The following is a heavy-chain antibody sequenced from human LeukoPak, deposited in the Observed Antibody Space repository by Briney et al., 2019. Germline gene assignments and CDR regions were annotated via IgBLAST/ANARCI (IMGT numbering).Heavy chain of an antibody. V-gene: IGHV4-61*01. D-gene: IGHD2-2*01. Sequence: SETLSLTCTVSGGSVSSGSYYWSWIRQPPGKGLEWIGFIHNSGSTKYNPSLMSRVTISVDTSKNQFSLRLSSVTAAETAVYYCARGGASSIPFDPWGQGTLVTVSS. CDR1: GGSVSSGSYY. CDR3: ARGGASSIPFDP. J-gene: IGHJ5*02. CDR2: IHNSGST.